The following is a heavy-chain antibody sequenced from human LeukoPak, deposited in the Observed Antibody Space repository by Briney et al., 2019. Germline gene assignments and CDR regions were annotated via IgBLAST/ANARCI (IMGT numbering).Heavy chain of an antibody. J-gene: IGHJ4*02. V-gene: IGHV3-23*01. CDR2: ISGSGGST. CDR1: GFTFSSYA. Sequence: PGGSLRLSCAASGFTFSSYAMSWVRQAPGKGLEWVSAISGSGGSTYYADSAKGRFTISRDNSKNTLYLQMNSLRAEDTAVYYCAKFDDSSGYYRYWGQGTLVTVSS. CDR3: AKFDDSSGYYRY. D-gene: IGHD3-22*01.